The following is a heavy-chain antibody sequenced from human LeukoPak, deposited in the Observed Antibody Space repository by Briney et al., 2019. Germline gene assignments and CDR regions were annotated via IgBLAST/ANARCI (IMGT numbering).Heavy chain of an antibody. CDR1: GCSVRNNY. CDR2: IYSGGSTT. D-gene: IGHD6-13*01. J-gene: IGHJ5*02. V-gene: IGHV3-23*03. Sequence: GGSLRLSCVASGCSVRNNYMNWVRQAPGKGLEWVSLIYSGGSTTFSADSVKGRFTISRDNSKNTLYLQMNSLRAEDTAVYYCAKPRPAAGETFSPWGQGTLVTVSS. CDR3: AKPRPAAGETFSP.